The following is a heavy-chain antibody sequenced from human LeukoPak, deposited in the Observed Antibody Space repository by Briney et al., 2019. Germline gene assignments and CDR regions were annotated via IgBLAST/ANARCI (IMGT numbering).Heavy chain of an antibody. CDR1: GGSFSGYY. J-gene: IGHJ5*02. CDR2: INHSGST. Sequence: PSETLSLTCAVYGGSFSGYYWSWIRQPPGKGLEWIGEINHSGSTNYNPSLKSRVTISVDTSKNQFSLKLTSVTAADTAIYSCAAITRVTIYPFFFAPGGQGPPPTVPS. D-gene: IGHD4-17*01. CDR3: AAITRVTIYPFFFAP. V-gene: IGHV4-34*01.